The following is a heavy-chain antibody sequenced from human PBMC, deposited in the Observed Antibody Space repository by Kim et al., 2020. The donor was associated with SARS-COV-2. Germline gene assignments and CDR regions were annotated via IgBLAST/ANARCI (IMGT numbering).Heavy chain of an antibody. J-gene: IGHJ3*02. Sequence: GGSLRLSCAASGFTFSSYAMSWVRQAPGKGLEWVSAISGSGGSTYYADSVKGRFTISRDNSKNTLYLQMNSLRAEDTAVYYCAKDLARCSGGSCYGDAFDIWGQGTMVTVSS. CDR3: AKDLARCSGGSCYGDAFDI. CDR1: GFTFSSYA. V-gene: IGHV3-23*01. CDR2: ISGSGGST. D-gene: IGHD2-15*01.